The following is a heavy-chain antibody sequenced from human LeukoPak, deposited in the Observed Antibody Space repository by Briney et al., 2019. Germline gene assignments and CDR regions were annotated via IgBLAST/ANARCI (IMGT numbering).Heavy chain of an antibody. D-gene: IGHD6-19*01. CDR3: VKYSSGWN. CDR1: GFTLSSNW. J-gene: IGHJ4*02. CDR2: INNDGSST. V-gene: IGHV3-74*01. Sequence: PGGSLRLSCAASGFTLSSNWMHWVRQAPGKGLMWVSRINNDGSSTSYADSVKGRFTISRDNAKDTLFLQMNSLRAEDTAVYYCVKYSSGWNWGQGTLVTVSS.